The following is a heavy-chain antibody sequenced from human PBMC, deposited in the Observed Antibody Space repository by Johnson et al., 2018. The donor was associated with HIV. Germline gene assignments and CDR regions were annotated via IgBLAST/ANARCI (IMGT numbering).Heavy chain of an antibody. CDR2: INWNGGRT. D-gene: IGHD6-19*01. CDR3: AARIAVADDDAFDI. CDR1: GISFSSYW. V-gene: IGHV3-74*01. J-gene: IGHJ3*02. Sequence: VQLVESGGGLAQPGGSLRLSCVASGISFSSYWMHWVRQAPGKGLAWVSGINWNGGRTGYADSVKGRFTISRDNSKTTLYLQMNSLRAEDTAVYYCAARIAVADDDAFDIWGQGTMVTVSS.